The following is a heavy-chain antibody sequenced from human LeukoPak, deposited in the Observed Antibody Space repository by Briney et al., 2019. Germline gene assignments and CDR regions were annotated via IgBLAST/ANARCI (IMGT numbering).Heavy chain of an antibody. J-gene: IGHJ3*02. V-gene: IGHV4-59*08. CDR1: GGSISSYY. CDR2: IYYSGST. Sequence: SETLSLTCTVSGGSISSYYWSWIRQPPGKGLEWIGYIYYSGSTNYNPSLKSRVTISVDTSKNQFSLKLSSVTAADTAVYYCARELLWFGNDAFDIWGQGTMVTVSS. CDR3: ARELLWFGNDAFDI. D-gene: IGHD3-10*01.